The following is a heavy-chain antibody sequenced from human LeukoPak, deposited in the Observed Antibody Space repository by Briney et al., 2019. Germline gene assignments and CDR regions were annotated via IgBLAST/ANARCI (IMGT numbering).Heavy chain of an antibody. V-gene: IGHV4-39*07. D-gene: IGHD2-2*01. J-gene: IGHJ3*02. CDR3: ARRHERPDIVVVQGAFDI. CDR2: IYHSGST. CDR1: GGSITTTTYY. Sequence: SETLSLTCTLSGGSITTTTYYWGWIRQPPGKGLEWIGSIYHSGSTYYNPSLKSRVTISVDTSKNQFSLKLSSVTAADTAVYYCARRHERPDIVVVQGAFDIWGQGTMVTVSS.